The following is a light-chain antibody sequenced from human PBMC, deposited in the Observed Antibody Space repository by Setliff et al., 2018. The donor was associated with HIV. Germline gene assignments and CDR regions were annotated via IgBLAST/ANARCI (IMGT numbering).Light chain of an antibody. J-gene: IGLJ1*01. V-gene: IGLV2-23*01. CDR2: HAT. CDR3: CSNTGSNTFV. CDR1: SNDVGRYDL. Sequence: QSALTQPASVSGSPGQSITISCTGTSNDVGRYDLVSWYQQHPARAPKLIIYHATRRPSGVSNRFSGSKSGNVASLTISGLQAEDEADYYCCSNTGSNTFVFGTGTKVTVL.